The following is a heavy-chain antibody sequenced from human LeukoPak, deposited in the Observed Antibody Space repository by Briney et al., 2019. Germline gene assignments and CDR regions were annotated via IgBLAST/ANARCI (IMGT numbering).Heavy chain of an antibody. V-gene: IGHV1-2*02. CDR1: GYTFTGYY. D-gene: IGHD1-1*01. CDR3: ARVGTTGTTSFDY. J-gene: IGHJ4*02. Sequence: GASVKVSCKASGYTFTGYYMHWVRQAPGQGLEWMGWINPNSGGTNYAQKFQGRVTMTRDTSISTAYMELSRLRSDDTAVYYCARVGTTGTTSFDYWGQGTLVTVSS. CDR2: INPNSGGT.